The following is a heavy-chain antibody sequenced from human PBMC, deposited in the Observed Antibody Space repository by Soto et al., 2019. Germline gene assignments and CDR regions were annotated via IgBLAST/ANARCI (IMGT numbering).Heavy chain of an antibody. J-gene: IGHJ5*02. CDR2: IYYSGST. CDR3: ARSQLFHRENWFDP. D-gene: IGHD2-2*01. CDR1: GGSISSYY. V-gene: IGHV4-59*01. Sequence: PSETLSLTCTVSGGSISSYYWSWIRQPPGKGLEWIGYIYYSGSTNYNPSLQSRVTISVDTSKNQFSLKLSSVTAADTAVYYCARSQLFHRENWFDPWGQGTLVTVSS.